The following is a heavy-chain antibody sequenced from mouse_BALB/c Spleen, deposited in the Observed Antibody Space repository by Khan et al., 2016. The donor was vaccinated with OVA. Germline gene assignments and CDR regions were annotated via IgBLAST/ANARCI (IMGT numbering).Heavy chain of an antibody. Sequence: VQLQESGPGLVAPSQNLSITCTVSGFSLTDYAVSWIRQPPGKGLEWLGVMWAGGSKYYNSVFKSRLSISKDNSKSQVFLKVNSLRTDDTAMYYCAKDPPYYGMDYWGQGTSVTVSS. J-gene: IGHJ4*01. CDR3: AKDPPYYGMDY. CDR1: GFSLTDYA. CDR2: MWAGGSK. V-gene: IGHV2-6-5*01.